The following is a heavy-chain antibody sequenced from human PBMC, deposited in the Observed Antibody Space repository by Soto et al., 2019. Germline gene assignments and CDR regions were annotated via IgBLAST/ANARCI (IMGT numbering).Heavy chain of an antibody. CDR2: VIPLFDTA. Sequence: QVQVVQSGAEVKKPGSSVKVSCKVSGGIFTNNAISWVRQAPGQGLEGLGGVIPLFDTAYYAQIFRGRLRLSADGATTTAYMELRGLTSADTAVYFCATGGQNDGYNFYHGMDVWGQGTTVTVS. V-gene: IGHV1-69*01. CDR3: ATGGQNDGYNFYHGMDV. J-gene: IGHJ6*02. D-gene: IGHD2-15*01. CDR1: GGIFTNNA.